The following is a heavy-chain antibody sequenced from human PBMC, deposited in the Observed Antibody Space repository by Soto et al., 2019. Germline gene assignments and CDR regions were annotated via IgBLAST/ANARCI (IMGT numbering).Heavy chain of an antibody. V-gene: IGHV4-34*01. CDR1: GGSFSGYY. J-gene: IGHJ4*02. CDR3: GRVAESYSDRSGYHSVY. Sequence: SETLSLTCAVYGGSFSGYYWTWIRQPPGKGLEWIGEIYHSGITNYSPSLKSRLTISADTSKNQLSLKMSAVTAADTAVYYCGRVAESYSDRSGYHSVYWGQGTLVTVSS. CDR2: IYHSGIT. D-gene: IGHD3-22*01.